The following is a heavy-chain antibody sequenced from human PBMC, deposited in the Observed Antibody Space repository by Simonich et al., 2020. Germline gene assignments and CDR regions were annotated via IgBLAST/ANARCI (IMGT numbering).Heavy chain of an antibody. CDR1: GYTFTGYY. CDR2: INPNSGGT. CDR3: ARGALTGDYYYMDV. J-gene: IGHJ6*03. Sequence: QVQLVQSGAEVKKPGSSVKVSCKASGYTFTGYYMHGVRQAPGQGLEWMGGINPNSGGTNYAQKFQGRVTMTRDTSISTAYMELSRLRSDDTAVYYCARGALTGDYYYMDVWGKGTTVTVSS. V-gene: IGHV1-2*02. D-gene: IGHD7-27*01.